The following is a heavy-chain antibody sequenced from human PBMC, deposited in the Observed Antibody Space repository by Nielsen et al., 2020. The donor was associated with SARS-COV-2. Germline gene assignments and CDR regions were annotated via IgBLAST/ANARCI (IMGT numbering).Heavy chain of an antibody. CDR2: INWNGGST. CDR1: GFTFDDYA. Sequence: GGSLRLSCAASGFTFDDYAMHWVRQAPGKGLEWVSGINWNGGSTGYADSVKGRFTISRDNAKNSLYLQMNSLRAEDTALYYCAKDIGGSYLEDYFDYWGQGTLVTVSS. D-gene: IGHD1-26*01. V-gene: IGHV3-9*01. CDR3: AKDIGGSYLEDYFDY. J-gene: IGHJ4*02.